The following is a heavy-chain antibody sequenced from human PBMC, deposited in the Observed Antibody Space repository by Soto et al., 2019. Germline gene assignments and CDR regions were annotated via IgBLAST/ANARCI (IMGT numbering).Heavy chain of an antibody. D-gene: IGHD3-10*01. CDR3: VREDYYGSGSPDY. Sequence: EVQLVESGGGLVQPGGSRRLSCAASGFSFRSFTMNWVRQAPGKGLEWISYITASGGTMFYADSVRGRFTISRDNAKDSLYLEMTSLRPEDKAVYYCVREDYYGSGSPDYWGRGTLVSVSS. J-gene: IGHJ4*02. V-gene: IGHV3-48*04. CDR1: GFSFRSFT. CDR2: ITASGGTM.